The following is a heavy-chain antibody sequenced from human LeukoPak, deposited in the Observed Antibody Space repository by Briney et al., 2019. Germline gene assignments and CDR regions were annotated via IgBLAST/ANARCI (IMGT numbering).Heavy chain of an antibody. D-gene: IGHD5-24*01. CDR1: GYTFTSYG. V-gene: IGHV1-18*01. CDR3: ARARRGVEMATIFDF. J-gene: IGHJ4*02. Sequence: ASVKVSCKTSGYTFTSYGISWVRQAPGQGLEWMGWISAYNGNTKYAQKLQGRATMTTDTSTSTAYMELRSLRSDDTAVYYCARARRGVEMATIFDFWGQGTLVTVSS. CDR2: ISAYNGNT.